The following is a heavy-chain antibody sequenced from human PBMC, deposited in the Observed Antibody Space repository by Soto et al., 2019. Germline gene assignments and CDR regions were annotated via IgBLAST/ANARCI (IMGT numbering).Heavy chain of an antibody. CDR2: ISAYNCNT. CDR1: GYTFASDA. CDR3: AGDPPPPDY. Sequence: QVQLVPSGAEVKKPGASVKVSCKASGYTFASDAISWMRQAPGKGLELMGWISAYNCNTNYAQTLQGRVTMTTDTSTSTAYKELRSMRSDDTDLYYWAGDPPPPDYCGQGTLVTVSS. J-gene: IGHJ4*02. V-gene: IGHV1-18*01.